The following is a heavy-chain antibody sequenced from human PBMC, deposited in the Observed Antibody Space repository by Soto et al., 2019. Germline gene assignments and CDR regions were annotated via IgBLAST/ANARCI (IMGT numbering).Heavy chain of an antibody. V-gene: IGHV3-48*02. CDR3: ARDLVTPGDY. D-gene: IGHD5-18*01. CDR2: ISSSSSTI. J-gene: IGHJ4*02. CDR1: GFTFSSYS. Sequence: EVQLVESEGGLVQPGGSLRLSCAASGFTFSSYSMNWVRQAPGKGLEWVSYISSSSSTIYYADSVKGRFTISRDNAKNSLYRQMNSLRDEDTAVYYCARDLVTPGDYWGQGTLVTVSS.